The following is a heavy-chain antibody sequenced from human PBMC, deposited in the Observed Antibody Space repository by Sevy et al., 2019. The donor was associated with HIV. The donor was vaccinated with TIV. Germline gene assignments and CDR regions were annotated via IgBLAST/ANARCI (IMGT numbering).Heavy chain of an antibody. Sequence: GGSLRLSCAASGFTFNSYWMTWVRQAPGKGLEWVANIKKDGSEKYYVDSVKGRFTTSSDDAKNSLYLQMNSLRAEDTAVYYCARVAAGDYYYYYMDVWGKGTTVTVSS. D-gene: IGHD4-17*01. CDR2: IKKDGSEK. CDR1: GFTFNSYW. V-gene: IGHV3-7*03. J-gene: IGHJ6*03. CDR3: ARVAAGDYYYYYMDV.